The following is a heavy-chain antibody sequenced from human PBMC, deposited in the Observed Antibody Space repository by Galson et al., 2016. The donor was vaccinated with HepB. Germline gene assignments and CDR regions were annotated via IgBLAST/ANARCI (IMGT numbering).Heavy chain of an antibody. J-gene: IGHJ5*02. CDR2: LTSSGGST. D-gene: IGHD5/OR15-5a*01. V-gene: IGHV3-23*01. Sequence: LRLSCAASGFTFSSYSMAWVRQAPGKGLEWVSSLTSSGGSTHYTDSVKGRFTISRDNSKNTLYLQMNSLRAEDTAVYYCAKDRVYAAVNWFDPWGQGTLVTVSS. CDR1: GFTFSSYS. CDR3: AKDRVYAAVNWFDP.